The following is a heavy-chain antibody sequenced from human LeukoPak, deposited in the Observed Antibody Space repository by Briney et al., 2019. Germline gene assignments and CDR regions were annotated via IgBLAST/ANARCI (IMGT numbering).Heavy chain of an antibody. CDR1: GGTFSSYA. CDR2: IIPIFGIA. D-gene: IGHD2-2*03. Sequence: EASVKVSCKASGGTFSSYAISWVRQAPGRGLEWMGRIIPIFGIANYAQKFQGRVTITADKSTSTAYMELSSLRSEDTAVYYCARIMDIVVVPAAMHYPDYWGQGTLVTVSS. J-gene: IGHJ4*02. CDR3: ARIMDIVVVPAAMHYPDY. V-gene: IGHV1-69*04.